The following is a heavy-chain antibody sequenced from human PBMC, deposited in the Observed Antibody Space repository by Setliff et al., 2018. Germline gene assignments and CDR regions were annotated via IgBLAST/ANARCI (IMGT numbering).Heavy chain of an antibody. CDR1: GGSISPYY. D-gene: IGHD3-22*01. Sequence: PETLSLTCSVSGGSISPYYWIWIRQSPGKGLEWIGYIFYSGSARYNPSLESRVTMSVDTSKNQISLKLTSVTAADTAVYYCARQDRFYDRSVFVEYFQHWGQGALVTVSS. CDR2: IFYSGSA. CDR3: ARQDRFYDRSVFVEYFQH. V-gene: IGHV4-59*08. J-gene: IGHJ1*01.